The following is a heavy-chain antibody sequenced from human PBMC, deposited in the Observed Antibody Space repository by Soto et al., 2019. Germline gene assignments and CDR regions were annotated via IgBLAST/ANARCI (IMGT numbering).Heavy chain of an antibody. Sequence: GGSLRLSCSASGFTFSSYAMHWVRQAPGKGLEYVSAISSNGGSTYYADSVKGRFTISRDNSKNTLYLQMSSLRAEDMAVYYCVKVSGIAVAGVFDYWGQGTLVTVSS. CDR3: VKVSGIAVAGVFDY. V-gene: IGHV3-64D*09. J-gene: IGHJ4*02. CDR1: GFTFSSYA. D-gene: IGHD6-19*01. CDR2: ISSNGGST.